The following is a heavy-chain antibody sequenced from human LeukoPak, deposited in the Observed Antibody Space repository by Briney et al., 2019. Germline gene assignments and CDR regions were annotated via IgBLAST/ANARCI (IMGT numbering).Heavy chain of an antibody. CDR2: IYSGGST. Sequence: PWGSLRLSCAASGFTVSSNYMSWVRQAPGKWLEWVSVIYSGGSTYYADSVKGRFTISRDNSKNTLYLQMNSLRAEDTAVYYCAKDLLGQWPTVFDYWGQGTLVTVSS. D-gene: IGHD6-19*01. J-gene: IGHJ4*02. CDR3: AKDLLGQWPTVFDY. V-gene: IGHV3-53*01. CDR1: GFTVSSNY.